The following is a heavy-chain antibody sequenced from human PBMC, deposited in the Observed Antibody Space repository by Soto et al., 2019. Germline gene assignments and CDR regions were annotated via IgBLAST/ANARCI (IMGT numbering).Heavy chain of an antibody. CDR3: ARASSSSSAADY. J-gene: IGHJ4*02. D-gene: IGHD6-6*01. V-gene: IGHV4-31*03. CDR1: GESISSGGYY. Sequence: QVQLQESGPGLVKASQTLSLICSVSGESISSGGYYWSWIRHHPGKGLEWIGYIYGSESAYDNPSLKSRVTISMDTSKNHFAMKLSSVTAADTAVYYCARASSSSSAADYWGQGTLITVSS. CDR2: IYGSESA.